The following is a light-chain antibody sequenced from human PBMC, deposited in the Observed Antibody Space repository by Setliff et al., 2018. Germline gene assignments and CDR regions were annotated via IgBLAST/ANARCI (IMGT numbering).Light chain of an antibody. CDR2: EVT. CDR3: NSYPDSNTSV. V-gene: IGLV2-8*01. Sequence: QSVLTQPPSAFGPPGQSITISCTGTIGDVGGYNYVSWYQQHPGKAPKLMIYEVTKRPSGVPDRFSGSKSGNTASLTVSGLQAEDEADYYCNSYPDSNTSVFGTGTKVTVL. CDR1: IGDVGGYNY. J-gene: IGLJ1*01.